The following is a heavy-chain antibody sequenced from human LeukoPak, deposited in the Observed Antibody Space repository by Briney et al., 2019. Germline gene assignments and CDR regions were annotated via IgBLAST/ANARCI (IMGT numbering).Heavy chain of an antibody. V-gene: IGHV4-4*07. CDR3: ARDSNYSSGWYMPYYYYYMDV. D-gene: IGHD6-19*01. CDR1: GGSISSYY. Sequence: SETLSLTCTVSGGSISSYYWSWIRRPAGKGLEWIGRIYTSGSTNYNPSLKSRVTMSVDTSKNQFSLKLSSVTAADTAVYYCARDSNYSSGWYMPYYYYYMDVWGKGTTVTVSS. J-gene: IGHJ6*03. CDR2: IYTSGST.